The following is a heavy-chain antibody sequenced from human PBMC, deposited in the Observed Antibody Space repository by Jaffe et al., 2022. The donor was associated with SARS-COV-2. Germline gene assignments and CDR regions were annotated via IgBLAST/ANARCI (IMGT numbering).Heavy chain of an antibody. J-gene: IGHJ6*03. D-gene: IGHD5-12*01. CDR1: GGSISSYY. V-gene: IGHV4-59*01. Sequence: QVQLQESGPGLVKPSETLSLTCTVSGGSISSYYWSWIRQPPGKGLEWIGYIYYSGSTNYNPSLKSRVTISVDTSKNQFSLKLSSVTAADTAVYYCARGGGYDYVGAWDYYYYMDVWGKGTTVTVSS. CDR2: IYYSGST. CDR3: ARGGGYDYVGAWDYYYYMDV.